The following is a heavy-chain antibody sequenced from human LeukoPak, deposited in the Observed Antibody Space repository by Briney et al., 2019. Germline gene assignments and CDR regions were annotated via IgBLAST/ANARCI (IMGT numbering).Heavy chain of an antibody. Sequence: SETLSLTCTVSGYSISSGYYWGWIRQPPGKGLEWMGSIYHSGSTYYNPSLKSRVTISVDTSKNQFSLKLSSVTAADTAVYYCARARAESGSYYIVDYFDYWGQGTLVTVSS. CDR3: ARARAESGSYYIVDYFDY. V-gene: IGHV4-38-2*02. J-gene: IGHJ4*02. CDR2: IYHSGST. D-gene: IGHD1-26*01. CDR1: GYSISSGYY.